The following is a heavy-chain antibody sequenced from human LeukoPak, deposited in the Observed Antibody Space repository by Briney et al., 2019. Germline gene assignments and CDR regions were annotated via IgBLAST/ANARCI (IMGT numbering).Heavy chain of an antibody. CDR1: GFTFTAYT. Sequence: SGGSLRLSCAASGFTFTAYTMIWVRQAPGKGLELISYTSSSGGSIYYADSVMGRFTISRDNSKNSLFLQMSSLRDEDTAVYYCARGGGSMDVWGQGTTVTVSS. J-gene: IGHJ6*02. CDR3: ARGGGSMDV. V-gene: IGHV3-48*02. CDR2: TSSSGGSI.